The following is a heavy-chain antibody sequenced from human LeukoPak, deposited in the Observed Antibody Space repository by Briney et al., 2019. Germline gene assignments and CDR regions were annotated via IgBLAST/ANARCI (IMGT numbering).Heavy chain of an antibody. V-gene: IGHV3-33*01. Sequence: GRSLRLSCAASGFTFSSHGMHWVRQAPGKGLEWVAVIWYDGSNKFYADSVRGRLTISRDNSKNTLYVQMNSLRAEDTAVYYCARGRGSGWYDAFDIWGQGTMVTVSS. CDR1: GFTFSSHG. D-gene: IGHD6-19*01. CDR2: IWYDGSNK. CDR3: ARGRGSGWYDAFDI. J-gene: IGHJ3*02.